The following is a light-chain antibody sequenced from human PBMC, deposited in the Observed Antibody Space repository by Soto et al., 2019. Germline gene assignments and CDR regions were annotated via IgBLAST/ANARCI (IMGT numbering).Light chain of an antibody. CDR2: GNS. V-gene: IGLV1-40*01. J-gene: IGLJ2*01. Sequence: QSVLTQPPSVSGAPGQRVTISCTGSSSNIGAGYDVHWYQQLPGTAPKLLIYGNSNRPSGVPDRFSDSKSGTSASLAITGLQAEDEADYYCQSYESSLSSSVFGGGTKRTVL. CDR3: QSYESSLSSSV. CDR1: SSNIGAGYD.